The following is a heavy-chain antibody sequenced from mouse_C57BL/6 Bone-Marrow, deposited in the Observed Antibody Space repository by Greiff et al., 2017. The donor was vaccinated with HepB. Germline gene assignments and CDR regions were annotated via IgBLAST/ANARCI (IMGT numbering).Heavy chain of an antibody. J-gene: IGHJ2*01. CDR2: IDPEDGDT. V-gene: IGHV14-1*01. D-gene: IGHD1-1*01. Sequence: VQLQQSGAELVRPGASVKLSCTASGFNIKDYYMHWVKQRPEQGLEWIGRIDPEDGDTEYAPKFQGKATMTADTSSNTAYLQLSSLTSEDTAVYYCTNPFYYYGSSYGDYFDYWGQGTTLTVSS. CDR1: GFNIKDYY. CDR3: TNPFYYYGSSYGDYFDY.